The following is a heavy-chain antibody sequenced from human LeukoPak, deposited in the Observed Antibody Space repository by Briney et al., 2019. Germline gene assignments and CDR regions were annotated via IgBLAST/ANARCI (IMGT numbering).Heavy chain of an antibody. Sequence: PGGSLRLSCAAPGFTFSSYSMNWVRQAPGKGLEWVSYISSSSSTIYYADSVKGRFTISRDNAKNSLYLQMNSLRAEDTAVYYCARATPYCSSTSCYTGPVLYYYMDVWGKGTTVTVSS. CDR2: ISSSSSTI. V-gene: IGHV3-48*01. J-gene: IGHJ6*03. D-gene: IGHD2-2*02. CDR3: ARATPYCSSTSCYTGPVLYYYMDV. CDR1: GFTFSSYS.